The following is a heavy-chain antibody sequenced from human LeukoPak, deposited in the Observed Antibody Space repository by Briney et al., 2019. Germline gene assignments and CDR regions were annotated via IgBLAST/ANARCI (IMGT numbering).Heavy chain of an antibody. Sequence: PGGSLRLSCAASGFTFSDYYMSWLRQAPGKGLEWVSYISSDSSTIYYADSVKGRFTISRDNAKKSLYLQMNSLRTEDTAVHYCANTEYQRLETDYWGQGTLVTVSS. CDR3: ANTEYQRLETDY. V-gene: IGHV3-11*04. CDR2: ISSDSSTI. CDR1: GFTFSDYY. J-gene: IGHJ4*02. D-gene: IGHD2-2*01.